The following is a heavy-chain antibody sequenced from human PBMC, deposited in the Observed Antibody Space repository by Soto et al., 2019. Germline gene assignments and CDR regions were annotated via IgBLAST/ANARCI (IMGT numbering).Heavy chain of an antibody. J-gene: IGHJ4*02. CDR2: IYTGGST. Sequence: SETLSLTCKVSSGSVSNYYWSWIRQPAGKGLEWIGRIYTGGSTNYNPSLKSRVTMSVDTSKNQFSLRLTSVTAADTAVYYCARASVGPPGGGSWTMPFDSWGRGTLGTVSS. D-gene: IGHD2-15*01. CDR1: SGSVSNYY. CDR3: ARASVGPPGGGSWTMPFDS. V-gene: IGHV4-4*07.